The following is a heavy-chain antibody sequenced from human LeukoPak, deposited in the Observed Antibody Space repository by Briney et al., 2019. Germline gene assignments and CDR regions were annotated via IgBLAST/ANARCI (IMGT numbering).Heavy chain of an antibody. CDR2: INPNSGGT. J-gene: IGHJ5*02. CDR1: GYTFTGYY. D-gene: IGHD3-22*01. CDR3: ARVGWPGSGSQNWFDP. V-gene: IGHV1-2*02. Sequence: ASVKVSCKASGYTFTGYYMHWVRQAPGQGLEWMGWINPNSGGTNYAQKFQDRVTMTRDTSISTAYMELSSLRSEDTAVYYCARVGWPGSGSQNWFDPWGQGTLVTVSS.